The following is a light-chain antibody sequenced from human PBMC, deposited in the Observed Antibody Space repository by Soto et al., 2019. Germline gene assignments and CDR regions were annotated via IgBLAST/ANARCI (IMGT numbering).Light chain of an antibody. J-gene: IGKJ1*01. CDR2: GAS. CDR1: QSVSSNF. CDR3: QQYGSSPRT. V-gene: IGKV3-20*01. Sequence: EIVLTQSPGTLSLSPGDRATLSCRASQSVSSNFLAWYQQKPGQAPRLLIYGASIRDTGIPDRFSGSGSGTDFTLTIRRLEPEDCAMYFCQQYGSSPRTFGQGTKVEIK.